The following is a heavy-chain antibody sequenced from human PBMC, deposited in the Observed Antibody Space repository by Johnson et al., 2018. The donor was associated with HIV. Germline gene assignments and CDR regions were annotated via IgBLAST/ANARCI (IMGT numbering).Heavy chain of an antibody. CDR1: GFTFDDYG. CDR3: AKAPSMGADGFDI. D-gene: IGHD3-16*01. Sequence: VQLVESGGGVVRPGGSLRLSCAASGFTFDDYGMRWVRQAPGKGLEWVAFIRYDGSNQYYADSVKGRFNISRDNYKNALYLQMNSLRAEDTAVYDCAKAPSMGADGFDIWGQGTMVTVSS. J-gene: IGHJ3*02. CDR2: IRYDGSNQ. V-gene: IGHV3-30*02.